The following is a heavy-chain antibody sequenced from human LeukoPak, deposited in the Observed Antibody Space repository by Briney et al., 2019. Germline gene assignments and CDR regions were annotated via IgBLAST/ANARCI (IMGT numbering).Heavy chain of an antibody. CDR1: GYSISSGYY. CDR2: IYHNGST. J-gene: IGHJ4*02. CDR3: ARAVEYYDFWSGYAPMFFDY. D-gene: IGHD3-3*01. V-gene: IGHV4-38-2*02. Sequence: PSETLSLTCTVSGYSISSGYYWGWIRQPPGKGLEWIGSIYHNGSTYYNPSLKSRVTISVDTSKNQFSLKLSSVTAADTAVYYCARAVEYYDFWSGYAPMFFDYWGQGTLVTVSS.